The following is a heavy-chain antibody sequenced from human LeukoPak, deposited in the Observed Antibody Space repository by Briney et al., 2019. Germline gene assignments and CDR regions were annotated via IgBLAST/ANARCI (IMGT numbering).Heavy chain of an antibody. CDR3: AKRIVGGPYAFDI. Sequence: GGSLRLSCAASGFTFSSYAMSWVRQAPGKGLEWVSAISGSGGSTYYADSVKGRFTISRDSSKNTLYLQMNSLRAEDTAVYYCAKRIVGGPYAFDIWGQGTMVTVSS. J-gene: IGHJ3*02. V-gene: IGHV3-23*01. D-gene: IGHD1-26*01. CDR1: GFTFSSYA. CDR2: ISGSGGST.